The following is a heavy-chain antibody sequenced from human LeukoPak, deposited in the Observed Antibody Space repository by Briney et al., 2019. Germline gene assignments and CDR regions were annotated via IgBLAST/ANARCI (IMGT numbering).Heavy chain of an antibody. J-gene: IGHJ4*02. V-gene: IGHV3-30-3*01. CDR1: GFTFSSYA. CDR2: ISYDGNDK. CDR3: ATGYSSGWDDY. Sequence: GGSLRLSCAASGFTFSSYAMHWVRQAPGKGLEWVAVISYDGNDKYYADSVKGRFTISKDNSKNTLYLQMNSLRAEDTAVYYCATGYSSGWDDYWGQGTLVTVSS. D-gene: IGHD6-19*01.